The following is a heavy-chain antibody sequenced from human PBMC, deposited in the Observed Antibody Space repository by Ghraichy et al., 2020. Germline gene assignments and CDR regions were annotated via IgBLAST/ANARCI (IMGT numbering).Heavy chain of an antibody. CDR1: GFSMSNTEVG. CDR3: VHTPGQSATSYSHFDS. J-gene: IGHJ4*02. CDR2: LYGDGDK. Sequence: SGPTLVKPTQTLTLTCSFSGFSMSNTEVGVGWIRQPPGGALEWLALLYGDGDKRYSPSLKTRLTIARDPPYDCVVLTMTDVDPVDTATYFCVHTPGQSATSYSHFDSWGQGTLVAVST. D-gene: IGHD2-15*01. V-gene: IGHV2-5*02.